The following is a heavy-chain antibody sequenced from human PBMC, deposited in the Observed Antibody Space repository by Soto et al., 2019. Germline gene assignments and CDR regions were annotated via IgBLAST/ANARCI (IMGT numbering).Heavy chain of an antibody. V-gene: IGHV1-18*01. J-gene: IGHJ4*02. CDR1: GGTFTSYG. CDR2: ISAYNGNT. CDR3: AIHAAVGLFDY. Sequence: ASVKVSCKASGGTFTSYGISWVRQAPGQGLEWMGWISAYNGNTNYAQKLQGRVTMTTDTSTSTAYMELRSLRSDDTAVYYCAIHAAVGLFDYWGQGTLVTVSS. D-gene: IGHD1-26*01.